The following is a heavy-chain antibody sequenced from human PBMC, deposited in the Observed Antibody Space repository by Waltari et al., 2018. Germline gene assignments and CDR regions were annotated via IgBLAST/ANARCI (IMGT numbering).Heavy chain of an antibody. J-gene: IGHJ4*02. Sequence: QVQLQESGPGLVKPSETLSLTCTVSGYSISSGYYWGWIRQPPGKGLEWIGSIYHSGSTYYNPSLKSRVTISVGTSKNQFSLKLSSVTAADTAVYYCAKIAVAGGIDYWGQGTLVTVSS. V-gene: IGHV4-38-2*02. CDR3: AKIAVAGGIDY. CDR2: IYHSGST. D-gene: IGHD6-19*01. CDR1: GYSISSGYY.